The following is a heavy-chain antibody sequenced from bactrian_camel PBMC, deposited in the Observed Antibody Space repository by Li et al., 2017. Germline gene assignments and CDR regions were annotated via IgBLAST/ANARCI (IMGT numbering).Heavy chain of an antibody. CDR3: AAGTTPWPPYCGLVHHNYNY. CDR1: GDTYSRCW. J-gene: IGHJ4*01. D-gene: IGHD6*01. V-gene: IGHV3S31*01. CDR2: IYTGGAVT. Sequence: VQLVESGGGSVQAGGSLRLSCAASGDTYSRCWLGWYRQAPGKEREGVAAIYTGGAVTYYADSVKGRFAISQDNGKNTVYLQMNSLQPEDTAIFYCAAGTTPWPPYCGLVHHNYNYWGQGTQVTVS.